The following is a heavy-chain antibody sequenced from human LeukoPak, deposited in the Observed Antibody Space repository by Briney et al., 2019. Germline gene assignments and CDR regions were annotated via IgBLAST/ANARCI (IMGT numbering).Heavy chain of an antibody. D-gene: IGHD2-2*01. J-gene: IGHJ4*02. CDR3: ARVKLWGIVVVPAAMGSHFFDY. Sequence: SETLSLTCTVSGGSFSDYYWGWIRQPPGKELEWIGSIYYSGSTYYNPSLKSRVTISVDTSKNQFSLKLSSVTAADTAVYYCARVKLWGIVVVPAAMGSHFFDYWGQGTLVTVSS. CDR2: IYYSGST. V-gene: IGHV4-39*07. CDR1: GGSFSDYY.